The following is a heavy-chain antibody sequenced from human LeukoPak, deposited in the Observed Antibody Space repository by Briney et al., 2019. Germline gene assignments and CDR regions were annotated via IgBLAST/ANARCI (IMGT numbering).Heavy chain of an antibody. CDR1: GGSISSTNW. D-gene: IGHD6-19*01. CDR3: ALSSGWLRVLLY. V-gene: IGHV4-4*02. J-gene: IGHJ4*02. CDR2: IYHSGST. Sequence: PSGTLSLTCAVSGGSISSTNWWSWVRQPPGKGLEWIGEIYHSGSTNNNPSLRSRVTISVDKSKNQFSLKLSSVTAADTAVYYCALSSGWLRVLLYWGQGTLVTVSS.